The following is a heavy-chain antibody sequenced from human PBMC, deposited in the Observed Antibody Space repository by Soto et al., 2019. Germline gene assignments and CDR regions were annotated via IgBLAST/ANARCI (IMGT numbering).Heavy chain of an antibody. J-gene: IGHJ5*02. D-gene: IGHD2-15*01. Sequence: GASVKVSCKASGYTFTSYAMHWVRQAPGQRLEWMGWINAGNGNTKYSQKFQGRVTITRDTSASTAYMELSSLRSEDTAVYYCARAHLGHGTGGSSSPGFWCDPWGKGTLVAVSS. CDR2: INAGNGNT. CDR1: GYTFTSYA. CDR3: ARAHLGHGTGGSSSPGFWCDP. V-gene: IGHV1-3*01.